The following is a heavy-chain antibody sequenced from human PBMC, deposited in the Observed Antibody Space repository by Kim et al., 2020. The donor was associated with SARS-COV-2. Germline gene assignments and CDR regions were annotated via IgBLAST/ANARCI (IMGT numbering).Heavy chain of an antibody. Sequence: ASVKVSCKASGYTFTSYNIHWVRQAPGQGPEWMGWINPNSGGTNSPQKFQGWVTMTRDTSISTAYMELSRLRSDETAVYYCAREGGGARGDSYYGLDVWGQGTTVTVSS. CDR1: GYTFTSYN. CDR2: INPNSGGT. V-gene: IGHV1-2*04. CDR3: AREGGGARGDSYYGLDV. J-gene: IGHJ6*02. D-gene: IGHD3-10*01.